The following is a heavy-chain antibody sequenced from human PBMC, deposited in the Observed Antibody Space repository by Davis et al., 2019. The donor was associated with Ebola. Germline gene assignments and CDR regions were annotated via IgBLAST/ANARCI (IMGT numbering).Heavy chain of an antibody. V-gene: IGHV4-34*01. CDR1: GGSFSGNY. Sequence: GSLRLSCAVYGGSFSGNYWNWIRQPPGKGLEWIGEINHSGSTNYNPSLKSRVTISVDTSKNQFSLKLSSVTAADTAVYYCASGGSLPVNWGQGTLVTVSS. CDR2: INHSGST. D-gene: IGHD3-16*02. CDR3: ASGGSLPVN. J-gene: IGHJ4*02.